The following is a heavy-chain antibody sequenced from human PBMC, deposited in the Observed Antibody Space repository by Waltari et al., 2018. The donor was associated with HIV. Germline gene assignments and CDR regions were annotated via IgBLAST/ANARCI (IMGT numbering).Heavy chain of an antibody. V-gene: IGHV1-18*01. J-gene: IGHJ5*02. Sequence: GSCRASGYTFNNYGITWVRQAPGQGLEWMGWISVFNANTNYAQKFQGRVTMTADTATRTVYLELRSLKSDDTAVYFCGRDLFPRLQLRSDWIDPWGQGTLVIVSS. CDR1: GYTFNNYG. D-gene: IGHD1-1*01. CDR3: GRDLFPRLQLRSDWIDP. CDR2: ISVFNANT.